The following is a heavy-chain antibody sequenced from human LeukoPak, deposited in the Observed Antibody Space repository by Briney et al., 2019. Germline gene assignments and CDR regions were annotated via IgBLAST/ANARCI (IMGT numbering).Heavy chain of an antibody. V-gene: IGHV4-34*01. CDR1: GGSFSSYY. CDR3: AGNIAARLDY. CDR2: IDHSGST. J-gene: IGHJ4*02. D-gene: IGHD6-6*01. Sequence: KPSETLSLTCAVYGGSFSSYYWSWIRQPPGKGLEWIGEIDHSGSTNYNPSLKSRVTISVDTSKNQFSLKLSSVTAADTAVYYCAGNIAARLDYWGQGTLVTVSS.